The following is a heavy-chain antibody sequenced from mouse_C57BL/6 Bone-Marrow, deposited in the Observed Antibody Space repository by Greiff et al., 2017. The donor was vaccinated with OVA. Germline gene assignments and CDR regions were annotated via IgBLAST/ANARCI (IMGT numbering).Heavy chain of an antibody. CDR2: IYPSDSET. J-gene: IGHJ1*03. CDR3: ARRDYDGLWYFDV. D-gene: IGHD2-4*01. Sequence: VQLQQPGAELVRPGSSVKLSCKASGYTFTSYWMDWVKQRPGQGLEWIGNIYPSDSETHYNQKFKDKATLTVDKSSSTAYMQLSSLTSEDSAVYYCARRDYDGLWYFDVWGTGTTVTVSS. V-gene: IGHV1-61*01. CDR1: GYTFTSYW.